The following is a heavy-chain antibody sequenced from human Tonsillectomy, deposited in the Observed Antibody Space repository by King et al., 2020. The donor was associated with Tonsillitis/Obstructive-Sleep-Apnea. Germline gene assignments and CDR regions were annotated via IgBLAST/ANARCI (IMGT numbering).Heavy chain of an antibody. CDR3: AKGSGGDDFWSSYCEY. CDR2: ISGDGVST. D-gene: IGHD3-3*01. CDR1: GFTFDDYA. J-gene: IGHJ4*02. V-gene: IGHV3-43*02. Sequence: EVQLVESGGGVVQPGGSLRLSCAASGFTFDDYAMHWVRQAPGKGLEWVSLISGDGVSTYYADSVKGRFTISRDNSKNSLYLQMNSLRTEDSALYYCAKGSGGDDFWSSYCEYWGQGTLVTVSS.